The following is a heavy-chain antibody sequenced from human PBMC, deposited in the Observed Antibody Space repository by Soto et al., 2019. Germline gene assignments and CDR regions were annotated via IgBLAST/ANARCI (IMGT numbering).Heavy chain of an antibody. J-gene: IGHJ4*02. V-gene: IGHV3-33*01. D-gene: IGHD6-19*01. CDR1: GFTFSSYG. Sequence: QVQLVESGGGVVQPGRSLRLSCAASGFTFSSYGMHWVRQAPGKGLEWVAVIWYDGSNKYYADSVKGRFTISRDNSKNTLYLQMNSLRAEDTAVYYCARESSQWLVRGSGYYFDYWGQGTLVTVSS. CDR3: ARESSQWLVRGSGYYFDY. CDR2: IWYDGSNK.